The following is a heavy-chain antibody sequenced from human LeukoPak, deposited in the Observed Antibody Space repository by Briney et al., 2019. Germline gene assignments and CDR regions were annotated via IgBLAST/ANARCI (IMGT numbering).Heavy chain of an antibody. D-gene: IGHD3-22*01. CDR3: ATHYRDRSGSLYYFDY. V-gene: IGHV4-39*01. Sequence: SETLSLTCTVSGGSISSSNYYSGWIRHPPGKGLEWIGSIYYGGSTYYNPSLKSRVTISVDTSKNQFSLKLNSVTAADTAVFYCATHYRDRSGSLYYFDYWGQGTLVTVSS. CDR1: GGSISSSNYY. CDR2: IYYGGST. J-gene: IGHJ4*02.